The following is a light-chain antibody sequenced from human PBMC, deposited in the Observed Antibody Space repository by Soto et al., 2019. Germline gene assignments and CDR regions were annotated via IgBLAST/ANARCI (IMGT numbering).Light chain of an antibody. J-gene: IGLJ1*01. CDR1: SSDVGSYNL. V-gene: IGLV2-14*02. CDR2: EGS. Sequence: QSVLTQPASVCGSPGQSITISCTGTSSDVGSYNLVSWYQQHPGKAPKLMIYEGSKRPSGVSNRFSGSKSGNTASLTISGLQAEDEADYYCSSYASSTTPYVFGTGTKVTVL. CDR3: SSYASSTTPYV.